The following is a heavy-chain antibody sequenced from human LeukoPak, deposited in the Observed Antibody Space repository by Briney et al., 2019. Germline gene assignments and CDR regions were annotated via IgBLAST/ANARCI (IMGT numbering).Heavy chain of an antibody. D-gene: IGHD2-2*01. CDR3: ARVPPGPAAPWGY. CDR2: INHSGST. J-gene: IGHJ4*02. Sequence: SETLTLTCAVYGGSFSGYYWSWIRQPPGKGLEWIGEINHSGSTNYSPSLKSRVTISVDTSKNQFSLKLSSVTAADTAVYYCARVPPGPAAPWGYWGQGTLVTVSS. CDR1: GGSFSGYY. V-gene: IGHV4-34*01.